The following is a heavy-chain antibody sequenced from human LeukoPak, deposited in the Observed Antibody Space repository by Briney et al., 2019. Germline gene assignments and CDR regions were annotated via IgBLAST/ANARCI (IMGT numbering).Heavy chain of an antibody. V-gene: IGHV3-23*01. CDR3: AITVDCRATTDCYSYFHH. CDR1: GFTFSNYA. Sequence: GGSLRLSCAVSGFTFSNYALSWVRQAPGKGLEWLSAITGSGDITYYADSVKGRFTISRDNAKDTLYLQVNSLRAEDTAVYYCAITVDCRATTDCYSYFHHWGQGTLVTVSS. CDR2: ITGSGDIT. J-gene: IGHJ1*01. D-gene: IGHD2-21*02.